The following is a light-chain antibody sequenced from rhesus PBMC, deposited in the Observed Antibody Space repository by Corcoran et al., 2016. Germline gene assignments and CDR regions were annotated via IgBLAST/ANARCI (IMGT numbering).Light chain of an antibody. J-gene: IGKJ1*01. CDR2: VAS. CDR1: QSVVSY. V-gene: IGKV3-24*04. Sequence: TVMTQSPATLSLSPGERATLSCRASQSVVSYLAWYQQKPGQAPELLIYVASSRATGNPNRFSGGGVWTEFTHTISSLEPEDVGVYYCQQSNKLSLTFVQGTKVEIK. CDR3: QQSNKLSLT.